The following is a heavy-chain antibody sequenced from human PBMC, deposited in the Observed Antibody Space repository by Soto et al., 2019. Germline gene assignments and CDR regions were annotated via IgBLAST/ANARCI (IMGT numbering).Heavy chain of an antibody. D-gene: IGHD6-6*01. Sequence: GGSLRLSCAASGFTFSSYAMHWVRQAPGKGLEWVAVISYDGSNKYYADSVKGRFTISRDNSKNTLYLQMNSLRAEDTAVYYCARDRGSSSDPEAYYYYGMDVWGQGTTVTVSS. CDR1: GFTFSSYA. CDR3: ARDRGSSSDPEAYYYYGMDV. CDR2: ISYDGSNK. V-gene: IGHV3-30-3*01. J-gene: IGHJ6*02.